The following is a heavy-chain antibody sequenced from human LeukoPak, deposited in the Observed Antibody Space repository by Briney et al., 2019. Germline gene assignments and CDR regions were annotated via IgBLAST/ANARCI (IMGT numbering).Heavy chain of an antibody. Sequence: GASVKVSCKASGGTLSSYAISWVRQAPGQGLEWMGRIIPILGIANYAQKFQGRVTITADKSTSTAYMELSSLRSEDTAVYYCARAGGSKHYYDSSGYYRPFDYWGQGTLVTVSS. V-gene: IGHV1-69*04. CDR3: ARAGGSKHYYDSSGYYRPFDY. CDR2: IIPILGIA. J-gene: IGHJ4*02. CDR1: GGTLSSYA. D-gene: IGHD3-22*01.